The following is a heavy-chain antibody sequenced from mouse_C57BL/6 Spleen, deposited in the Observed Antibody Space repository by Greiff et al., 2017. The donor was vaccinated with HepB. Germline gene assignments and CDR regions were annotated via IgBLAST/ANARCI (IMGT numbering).Heavy chain of an antibody. CDR3: VRHVGSSYAMDY. CDR2: IRSKSNNYAT. D-gene: IGHD1-1*01. J-gene: IGHJ4*01. Sequence: EAQLVESGGGLVQPKGSLKLSCAASGFSFNTYAMNWVRQAPGKGLEWVARIRSKSNNYATYYADSVKDRFTISRDDSESMLYLQMNNLKTEDTAMYYCVRHVGSSYAMDYWGQGTSVTVSS. CDR1: GFSFNTYA. V-gene: IGHV10-1*01.